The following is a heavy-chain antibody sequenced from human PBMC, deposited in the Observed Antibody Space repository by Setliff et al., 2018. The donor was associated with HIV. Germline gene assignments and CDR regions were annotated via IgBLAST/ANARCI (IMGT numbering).Heavy chain of an antibody. V-gene: IGHV4-39*01. D-gene: IGHD2-21*02. J-gene: IGHJ3*02. CDR3: SRSGIGYGGDSNTFDI. CDR1: GDSITGSHYY. Sequence: SETLSLTCTVSGDSITGSHYYWGWIRQPPGKGLEWIASIHYSGSTYDSPSVRSRVAIFVDTSKNQFSLRLNSVTATDAAMYYCSRSGIGYGGDSNTFDIWGQGTLGTVS. CDR2: IHYSGST.